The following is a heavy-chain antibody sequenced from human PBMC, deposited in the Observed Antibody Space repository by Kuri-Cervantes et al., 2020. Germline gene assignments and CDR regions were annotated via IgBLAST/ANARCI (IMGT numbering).Heavy chain of an antibody. CDR3: ARDTFGSYIVLNNYGMDV. CDR1: GFTFSSYG. Sequence: GGSLRLSCAASGFTFSSYGMHWVRQAPGKGLEWVSYISSSSSTIYYADSVKGRFTISRDNAKNSLYLQMNSLRDEDTAVYYCARDTFGSYIVLNNYGMDVWGQGTTVTVSS. CDR2: ISSSSSTI. D-gene: IGHD2-8*01. V-gene: IGHV3-48*02. J-gene: IGHJ6*02.